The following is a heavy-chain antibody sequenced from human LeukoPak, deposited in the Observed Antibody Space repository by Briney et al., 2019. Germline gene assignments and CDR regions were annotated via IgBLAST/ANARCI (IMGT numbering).Heavy chain of an antibody. CDR2: IYHSGST. CDR3: ARTYYFGNRGYSHFDY. Sequence: SETLSLTCAVSGGSISGYYWSWIRQPPGKGLQWIGYIYHSGSTNYNPSLRSQVTISVDTSKNQFSLRLNSVTTADTAMYYCARTYYFGNRGYSHFDYWGRGTLVTVSS. V-gene: IGHV4-59*01. CDR1: GGSISGYY. J-gene: IGHJ4*02. D-gene: IGHD3-22*01.